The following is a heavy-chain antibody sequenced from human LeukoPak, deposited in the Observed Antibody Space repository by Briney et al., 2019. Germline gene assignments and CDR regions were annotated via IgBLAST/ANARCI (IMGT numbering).Heavy chain of an antibody. CDR2: IIPILGIA. D-gene: IGHD2-15*01. Sequence: SVKVSCKAPGGTSSSYAISWVRQAPGQGLEWMGRIIPILGIANYAQKFQGRVTITADKSTSTAYMELSSLRSEDTAVYYCARESLDIVVVVAASRGNDWYFDLWGRGTLVTVSS. V-gene: IGHV1-69*04. CDR1: GGTSSSYA. CDR3: ARESLDIVVVVAASRGNDWYFDL. J-gene: IGHJ2*01.